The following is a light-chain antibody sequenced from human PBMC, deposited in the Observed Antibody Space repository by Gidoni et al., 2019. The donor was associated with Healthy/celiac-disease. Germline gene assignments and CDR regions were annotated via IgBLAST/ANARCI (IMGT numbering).Light chain of an antibody. J-gene: IGKJ4*01. Sequence: DIQMTTSPSSLSASVGDSVTTTFRASQSISSYLNWYQQQPGKAPKLLIYAASSLQSGVPSRFSGRGSGTDFTRTISSLQPEDFAIYYCQQSYSAPLTFGGGTKVEIK. V-gene: IGKV1-39*01. CDR3: QQSYSAPLT. CDR1: QSISSY. CDR2: AAS.